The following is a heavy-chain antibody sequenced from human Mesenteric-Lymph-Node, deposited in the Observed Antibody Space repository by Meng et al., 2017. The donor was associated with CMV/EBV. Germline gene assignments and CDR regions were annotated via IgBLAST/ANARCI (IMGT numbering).Heavy chain of an antibody. CDR2: VHYTGST. V-gene: IGHV4-39*01. J-gene: IGHJ5*02. CDR3: ARPFPSWQSPRLDPFGA. CDR1: GDSIRSFYY. Sequence: GPGQVQSSDTRSLPCTVAGDSIRSFYYWGLIRQPPGRGLEWIGSVHYTGSTYYSPSLKSRVTVSVDTSKNQFSLRLTSVTAADTAVYYCARPFPSWQSPRLDPFGAWGQGTLVTVSS. D-gene: IGHD6-19*01.